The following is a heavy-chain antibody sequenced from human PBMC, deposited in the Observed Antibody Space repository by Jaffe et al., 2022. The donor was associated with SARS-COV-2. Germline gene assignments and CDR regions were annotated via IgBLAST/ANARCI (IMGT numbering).Heavy chain of an antibody. J-gene: IGHJ4*02. D-gene: IGHD3-10*01. Sequence: QVQLVQSGAEVKKPGASVKVSCKASGYTFSNYYMHWVRQAPGQGLEWMGIINPSGGSTSYAQKLQDRVTMTRDTSTSTVYMELSSLRSDDTAVYYCARANTMVRGRGVPTHLQPVDYWGQGTLVTVSS. CDR3: ARANTMVRGRGVPTHLQPVDY. CDR2: INPSGGST. CDR1: GYTFSNYY. V-gene: IGHV1-46*04.